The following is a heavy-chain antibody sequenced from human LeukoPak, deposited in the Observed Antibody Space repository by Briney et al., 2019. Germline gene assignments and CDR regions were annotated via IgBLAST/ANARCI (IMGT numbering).Heavy chain of an antibody. CDR3: TQAAVAGDWGYFDY. V-gene: IGHV1-2*02. Sequence: GASVKVSRKASGYSFTAYYIHWVRQAPGQGLEYMGWINLNSGGTNSSQRFQDRVTMTRDTSISTAYMELSRLRSDDTAVYYCTQAAVAGDWGYFDYWGQGTLVTVSS. D-gene: IGHD6-19*01. CDR1: GYSFTAYY. J-gene: IGHJ4*02. CDR2: INLNSGGT.